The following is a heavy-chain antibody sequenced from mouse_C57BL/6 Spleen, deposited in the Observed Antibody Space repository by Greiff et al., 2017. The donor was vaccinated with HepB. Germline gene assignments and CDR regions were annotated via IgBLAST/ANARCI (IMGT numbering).Heavy chain of an antibody. CDR2: IHPNSGST. Sequence: VQLQQPGAELVKPGASVKLSCKASGYTFTSYWMPWVKQRPGKCLEWIGRIHPNSGSTNYNEKFKRKSTLTVDKSSSTDYKQLSSLTSEDSADYYCARSYGPHFADWGQGTLVTVSA. J-gene: IGHJ3*01. CDR3: ARSYGPHFAD. V-gene: IGHV1-64*01. D-gene: IGHD1-1*02. CDR1: GYTFTSYW.